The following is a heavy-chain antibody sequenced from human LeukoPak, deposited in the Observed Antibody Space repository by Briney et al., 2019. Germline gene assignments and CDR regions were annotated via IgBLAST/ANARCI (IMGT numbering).Heavy chain of an antibody. J-gene: IGHJ4*02. D-gene: IGHD3-3*01. V-gene: IGHV1-69*05. CDR3: ARDGLDYAFWVY. Sequence: SVKVSCKPSGGTFTIYAISWVRHAPGQGLEWMGTINPIFGKTNYAKKLQGRDTTTTDESTSTAYMELSSLRSEDTGVYYCARDGLDYAFWVYWGQGTLVTVSS. CDR1: GGTFTIYA. CDR2: INPIFGKT.